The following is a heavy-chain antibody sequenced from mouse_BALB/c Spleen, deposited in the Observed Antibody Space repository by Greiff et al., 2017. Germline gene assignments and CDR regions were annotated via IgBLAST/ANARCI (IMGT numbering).Heavy chain of an antibody. CDR3: TRGYRYDVAWFAY. D-gene: IGHD2-14*01. J-gene: IGHJ3*01. CDR2: IYPSDSYT. V-gene: IGHV1-69*02. Sequence: VQLQQPGAELVRPGASVKLSCKASGYTFTSYWINWVKQRPGQGLEWIGNIYPSDSYTNYNQKFKDKATLTVDKSSSTAYMQLSSPTSEDSAVYYCTRGYRYDVAWFAYWGQGTLVTVSA. CDR1: GYTFTSYW.